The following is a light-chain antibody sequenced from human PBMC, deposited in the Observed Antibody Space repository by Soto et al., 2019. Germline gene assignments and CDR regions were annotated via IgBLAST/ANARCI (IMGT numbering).Light chain of an antibody. CDR1: GNDVGANNY. V-gene: IGLV2-11*01. Sequence: QSALTQPRSVSGSPGQSVTISCTGTGNDVGANNYVSWYQQHPGSPPKLMIYDVTKWPSGVPERFSGSKSGNTASLTISGLQAEDEADYFCCSYAGGYIYLFGTGTKVTVL. CDR3: CSYAGGYIYL. CDR2: DVT. J-gene: IGLJ1*01.